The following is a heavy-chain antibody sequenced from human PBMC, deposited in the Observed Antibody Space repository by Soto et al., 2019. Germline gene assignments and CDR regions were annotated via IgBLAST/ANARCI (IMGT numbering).Heavy chain of an antibody. D-gene: IGHD5-12*01. V-gene: IGHV3-48*01. CDR2: ISSSSSII. Sequence: PGGSLRLSCAASGFTFSSYSMNWVRQAPGKGLEWVSYISSSSSIIYYSDSVKGRFTISRDNAKNSLYLQMNSLRAEDTAVYYCARGRGYRTDGTYYMDVWGKGTTVTVSS. CDR1: GFTFSSYS. CDR3: ARGRGYRTDGTYYMDV. J-gene: IGHJ6*03.